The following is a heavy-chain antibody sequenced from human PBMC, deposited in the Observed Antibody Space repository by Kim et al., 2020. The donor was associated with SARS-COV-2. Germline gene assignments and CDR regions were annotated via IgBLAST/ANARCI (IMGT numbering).Heavy chain of an antibody. CDR2: FSYSGGR. D-gene: IGHD1-1*01. J-gene: IGHJ4*02. CDR3: ARHASSRYSFDY. CDR1: GGSITSRTYY. Sequence: SETLSLTCTVSGGSITSRTYYWTWNRQPPGQGLEWIGSFSYSGGRYYDKSRITLSLVATKNEFSMKLNSVTAVDTAVYLCARHASSRYSFDYCGQGDLLT. V-gene: IGHV4-39*01.